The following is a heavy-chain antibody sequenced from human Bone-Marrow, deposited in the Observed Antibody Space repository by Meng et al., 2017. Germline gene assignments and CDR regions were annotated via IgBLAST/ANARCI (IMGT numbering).Heavy chain of an antibody. Sequence: ASVKVSCKASGYTFTGYYMHWVRQAPGQGLEWMGWINPNSGGTNYAQKFQGRDTMTRDTSISTAYMELSRLRSDDAAVYSCASAGNSSWYSYWYYYYGMDVWGQGTTVTVSS. CDR2: INPNSGGT. V-gene: IGHV1-2*02. J-gene: IGHJ6*02. CDR3: ASAGNSSWYSYWYYYYGMDV. D-gene: IGHD6-13*01. CDR1: GYTFTGYY.